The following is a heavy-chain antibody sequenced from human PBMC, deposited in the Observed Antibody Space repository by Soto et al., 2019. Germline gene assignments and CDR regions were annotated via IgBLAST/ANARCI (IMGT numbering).Heavy chain of an antibody. CDR2: ISGGGDTT. CDR3: AKLRGFVVLPAGMLDD. D-gene: IGHD2-21*01. CDR1: GFTFSSYG. V-gene: IGHV3-23*01. J-gene: IGHJ4*02. Sequence: EVQLLESGGGLVQPGGSLRLTCAASGFTFSSYGISWIRLSPGKGLEWVSVISGGGDTTYYTPSVKGRFTISRDDFRNKLYLQMISLRTEDTAIYYWAKLRGFVVLPAGMLDDWGPGTLVTVSS.